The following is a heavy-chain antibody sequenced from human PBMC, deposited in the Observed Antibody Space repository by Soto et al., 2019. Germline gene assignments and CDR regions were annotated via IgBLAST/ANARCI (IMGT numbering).Heavy chain of an antibody. J-gene: IGHJ4*02. V-gene: IGHV3-23*01. D-gene: IGHD3-10*01. CDR2: ISGSGGST. CDR1: GFNLSNYA. Sequence: EAHLLESGGGLVQPGGSLRVSCTASGFNLSNYAMSWVRQVQGRGLEWISGISGSGGSTNYADSVKGRFTISRDKAENTLYLQMNSLRAEDTAVYYCASWAHPEVSLFFGPFDYWGQGALVTVSS. CDR3: ASWAHPEVSLFFGPFDY.